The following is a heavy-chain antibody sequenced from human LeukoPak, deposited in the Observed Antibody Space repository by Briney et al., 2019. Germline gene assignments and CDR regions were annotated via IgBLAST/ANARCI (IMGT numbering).Heavy chain of an antibody. J-gene: IGHJ4*02. CDR2: IWYDGSNK. CDR1: GFTFSSYG. D-gene: IGHD6-13*01. CDR3: ARESSVIAAAGIFDY. Sequence: PGGSLRLSCAASGFTFSSYGMHWVRQAPGKGLEWVAVIWYDGSNKYYADSVKGRFTISRDNSKNTLYLQMNSLRAEDTAVYYCARESSVIAAAGIFDYWGQGTLVTVSS. V-gene: IGHV3-33*01.